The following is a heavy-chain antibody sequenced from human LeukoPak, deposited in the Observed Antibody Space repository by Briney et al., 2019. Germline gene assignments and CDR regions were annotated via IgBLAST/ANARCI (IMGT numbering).Heavy chain of an antibody. D-gene: IGHD6-13*01. CDR3: AKDRRRYSSSPNDY. J-gene: IGHJ4*02. Sequence: SLRLSCAASGFTFDDYAMHWVRHAPGKGLEWVSGISWNSGSIGYADSVKGRFTISRDNAKNSLYLQMNSLRAEDTALYYCAKDRRRYSSSPNDYWGQGTLVTVSS. CDR1: GFTFDDYA. V-gene: IGHV3-9*01. CDR2: ISWNSGSI.